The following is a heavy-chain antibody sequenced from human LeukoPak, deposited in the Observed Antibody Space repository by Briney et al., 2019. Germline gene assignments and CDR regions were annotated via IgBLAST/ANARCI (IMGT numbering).Heavy chain of an antibody. CDR1: GGSISSYY. J-gene: IGHJ3*02. CDR2: IYYSGST. D-gene: IGHD3-22*01. CDR3: ARGNYYDSSGYKLNDAFDI. V-gene: IGHV4-59*01. Sequence: PSETLSLTCTVSGGSISSYYWSWIRQPPGKGLEWIGYIYYSGSTNYNPSLKSRVTISVDTSKNRFSLKLSSVTAADTAVYYCARGNYYDSSGYKLNDAFDIWGQGTMVTVSS.